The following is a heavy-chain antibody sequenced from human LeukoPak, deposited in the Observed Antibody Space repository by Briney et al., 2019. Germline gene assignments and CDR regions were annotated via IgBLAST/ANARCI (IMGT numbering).Heavy chain of an antibody. CDR2: ISYDGSNK. CDR1: GFTFSSYA. J-gene: IGHJ6*02. D-gene: IGHD5-18*01. V-gene: IGHV3-30-3*01. CDR3: ARGGDVDTAMVSDYYYGMDV. Sequence: GRSLRLCCAASGFTFSSYAMHWVRQAPGKGLEWVAVISYDGSNKHYADSVKGRFTISRDNSKNTLYLQMNSLRAEDTAVYYCARGGDVDTAMVSDYYYGMDVWGQGTTVTVSS.